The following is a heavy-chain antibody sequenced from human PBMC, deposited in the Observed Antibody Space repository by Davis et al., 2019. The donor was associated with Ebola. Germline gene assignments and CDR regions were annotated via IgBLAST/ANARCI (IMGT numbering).Heavy chain of an antibody. Sequence: GGSLRLSCAVSGLTFRNAWMSWVRQAPGKGLEWVGLIKSRYDAGTTDYAAPVKGRFTLSRDDSKNMLYLQMNSLENEDAAVYYCTTVSSDYYFEYWGQGTLVTVSS. CDR1: GLTFRNAW. CDR2: IKSRYDAGTT. D-gene: IGHD3/OR15-3a*01. V-gene: IGHV3-15*01. CDR3: TTVSSDYYFEY. J-gene: IGHJ4*02.